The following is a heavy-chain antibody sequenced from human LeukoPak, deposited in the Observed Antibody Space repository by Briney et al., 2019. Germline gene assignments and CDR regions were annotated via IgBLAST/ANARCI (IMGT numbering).Heavy chain of an antibody. CDR1: GGSISGFH. V-gene: IGHV4-59*08. CDR3: TRHLDYYGSGSYEY. D-gene: IGHD3-10*01. J-gene: IGHJ4*02. Sequence: KSSETLSLTCTVSGGSISGFHWSWIRQPPGKGLEWIGYIHYSGSTDYNPSLKSRVTISVDTSKNQLSLKLSSVTAADTAVYYCTRHLDYYGSGSYEYWGQGTLVTVSS. CDR2: IHYSGST.